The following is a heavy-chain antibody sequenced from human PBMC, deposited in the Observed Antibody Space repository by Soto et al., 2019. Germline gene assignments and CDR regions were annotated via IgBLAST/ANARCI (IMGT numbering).Heavy chain of an antibody. Sequence: SLRLSCAASGFTFSIYALHWVRQAPGKGLEWVAVISFDGSNKVYADSVKGRFTISRDNSKNTLYVQMNSLRGEDTAVYYCARGRYCSGTSCYTDYYFGLDVWGQGTTVTVSS. J-gene: IGHJ6*02. CDR3: ARGRYCSGTSCYTDYYFGLDV. D-gene: IGHD2-2*02. CDR2: ISFDGSNK. CDR1: GFTFSIYA. V-gene: IGHV3-30-3*01.